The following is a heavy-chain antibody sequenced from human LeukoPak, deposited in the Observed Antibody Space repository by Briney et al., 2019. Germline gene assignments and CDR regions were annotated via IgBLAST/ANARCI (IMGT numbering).Heavy chain of an antibody. CDR3: ARVSMGYYENY. D-gene: IGHD3-3*01. Sequence: GGSLRLSCAGSGFTFSSYWMHWVRQAPGKGLVWVSRINSDGSSTSYADSVKGRFTISRDNAKNTLYLQMSSLRAEDTAVHYCARVSMGYYENYWGQGTLVTVSS. CDR1: GFTFSSYW. J-gene: IGHJ4*02. CDR2: INSDGSST. V-gene: IGHV3-74*01.